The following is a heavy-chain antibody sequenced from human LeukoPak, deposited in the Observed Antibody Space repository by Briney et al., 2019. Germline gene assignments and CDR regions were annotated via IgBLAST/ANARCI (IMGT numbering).Heavy chain of an antibody. J-gene: IGHJ4*02. CDR2: IDWDDDK. CDR1: GFSLSTSGMC. V-gene: IGHV2-70*11. D-gene: IGHD5-24*01. Sequence: SGPTLVNPTQTLTLTCTFSGFSLSTSGMCMSWIRQPPGKALEWLARIDWDDDKYYSTSLKTRLTISKDTSKNQVVLTMTNMDPVDTATYYCARTRGDGYNYVIDYWGQGTLVTVSS. CDR3: ARTRGDGYNYVIDY.